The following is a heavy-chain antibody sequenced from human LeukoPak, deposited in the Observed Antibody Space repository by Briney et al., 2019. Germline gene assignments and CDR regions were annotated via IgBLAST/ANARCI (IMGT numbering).Heavy chain of an antibody. V-gene: IGHV3-33*01. CDR2: IWYDGSNK. D-gene: IGHD6-13*01. Sequence: PGGSLRLSCAASGFTFSSYGMHWVRQAPGKGLEGGAVIWYDGSNKYYADSVKGRFTISRDNSKNTLYLQMNSLRAEDTAVYYCARDAFIAAAGTGIGPTWYFDLWGRGTLVTVSS. CDR3: ARDAFIAAAGTGIGPTWYFDL. CDR1: GFTFSSYG. J-gene: IGHJ2*01.